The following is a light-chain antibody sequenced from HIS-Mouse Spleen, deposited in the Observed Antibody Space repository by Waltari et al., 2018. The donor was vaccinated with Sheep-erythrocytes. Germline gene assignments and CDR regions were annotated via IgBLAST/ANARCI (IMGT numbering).Light chain of an antibody. V-gene: IGLV2-23*01. CDR1: SSDVGSYNL. CDR2: EGS. Sequence: QSALTQPASGSGSPGQSITISCTGTSSDVGSYNLVSWYPQHPGKAPKLMIYEGSKRPSGVAKRFSGSKCGNTASLTISGLQAEDEADYYCCSYAGSSTPWVFGGGTKLTVL. CDR3: CSYAGSSTPWV. J-gene: IGLJ3*02.